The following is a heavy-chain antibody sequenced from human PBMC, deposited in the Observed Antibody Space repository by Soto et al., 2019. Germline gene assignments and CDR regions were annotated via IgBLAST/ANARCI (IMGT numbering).Heavy chain of an antibody. D-gene: IGHD3-10*01. CDR1: GFTFSSYG. J-gene: IGHJ4*02. CDR2: IWYDGSNK. V-gene: IGHV3-33*01. Sequence: QVQLVESGGGVVQPGRSLRLSCAASGFTFSSYGMHWVRQAPGKGLEWVAVIWYDGSNKYYADSVKGRFTISRDNSKNTLYLEMNSLRAEDTAMYYGASTGLLWFGESYHLDYWGQGTLVTVSS. CDR3: ASTGLLWFGESYHLDY.